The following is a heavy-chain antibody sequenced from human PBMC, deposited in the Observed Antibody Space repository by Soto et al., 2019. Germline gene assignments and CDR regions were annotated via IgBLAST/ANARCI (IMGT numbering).Heavy chain of an antibody. CDR3: ARTGYSSGWYKAAFDI. D-gene: IGHD6-19*01. V-gene: IGHV4-34*01. Sequence: PSETLSLTCAVYGGSFSGCYWSWIRQPPGKGLEWIGEINHSGSTNYNPSLKSRVTISVDTSKNQFSLKLSSVTAAVTAVYYCARTGYSSGWYKAAFDIWGQGTMVTVSS. CDR1: GGSFSGCY. CDR2: INHSGST. J-gene: IGHJ3*02.